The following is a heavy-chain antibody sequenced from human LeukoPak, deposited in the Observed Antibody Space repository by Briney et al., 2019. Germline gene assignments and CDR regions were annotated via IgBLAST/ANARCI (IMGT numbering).Heavy chain of an antibody. J-gene: IGHJ6*02. CDR2: IIPILGIA. V-gene: IGHV1-69*04. Sequence: GASVKVSCKASGGTFSSYAISWVRQAPGQGLEWMGRIIPILGIANYAQKFQGRVTITADKSTSTAYMELSSLRSEDTAVYYCARDDASKTYYYGMDVWAKGPRSPSP. CDR1: GGTFSSYA. CDR3: ARDDASKTYYYGMDV.